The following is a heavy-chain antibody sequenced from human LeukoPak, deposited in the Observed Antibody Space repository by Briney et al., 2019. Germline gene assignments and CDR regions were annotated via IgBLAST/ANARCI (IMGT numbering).Heavy chain of an antibody. J-gene: IGHJ3*02. CDR2: ISSSSSTI. Sequence: PGGSLRLSCAASGFTFSSYSMNWVRQAPGKGLEWVSYISSSSSTIYYADSVKGRFTISRDNAKNSLYLQMNSLRAEDTAVYYCAREGDGYSYGLGAFDIWGQGTMVTVSS. CDR3: AREGDGYSYGLGAFDI. V-gene: IGHV3-48*01. D-gene: IGHD5-18*01. CDR1: GFTFSSYS.